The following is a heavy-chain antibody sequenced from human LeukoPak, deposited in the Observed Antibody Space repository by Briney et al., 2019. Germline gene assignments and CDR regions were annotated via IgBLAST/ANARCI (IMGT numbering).Heavy chain of an antibody. CDR1: GFTFSTYA. CDR3: ARADCSSTSCYHRYYYYGMDV. V-gene: IGHV3-30-3*01. J-gene: IGHJ6*02. D-gene: IGHD2-2*01. CDR2: ISYAGSNK. Sequence: GGSLRLSCAASGFTFSTYAMHWVGRAPGTGVEGLAVISYAGSNKYYADSVKCRFTISRDNSKNTLYLQMNSLRAEDTAVYYCARADCSSTSCYHRYYYYGMDVWGQGTTVTVSS.